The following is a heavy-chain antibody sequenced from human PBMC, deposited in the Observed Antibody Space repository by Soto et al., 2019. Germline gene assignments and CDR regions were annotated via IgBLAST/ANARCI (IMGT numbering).Heavy chain of an antibody. D-gene: IGHD6-19*01. CDR2: TRNKANSYTT. CDR3: VSVSYSSGWSFDF. V-gene: IGHV3-72*01. J-gene: IGHJ4*02. CDR1: GFTFSDHY. Sequence: EVQLVESGGGLVQPGGSLSLSCAASGFTFSDHYMGWVRQATGKGLEWVGRTRNKANSYTTEYAASVKCRFTISIDESNSSLYLQMNILKTVDTAVYSFVSVSYSSGWSFDFWSQGTLVTVSS.